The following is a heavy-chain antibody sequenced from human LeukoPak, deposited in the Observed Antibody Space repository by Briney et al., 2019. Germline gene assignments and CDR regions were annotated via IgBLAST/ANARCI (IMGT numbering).Heavy chain of an antibody. CDR1: GFTFSSYS. Sequence: GGSLRLSCAASGFTFSSYSMNWVRQAPGKGLEWVSSISSSSSYIYYADSVKGRFTISRDNAKNSLYVQMNSLRAEDTAVYYCARDRRYSGSYPNYFDYWGQGTLVTVSS. CDR3: ARDRRYSGSYPNYFDY. CDR2: ISSSSSYI. V-gene: IGHV3-21*01. D-gene: IGHD1-26*01. J-gene: IGHJ4*02.